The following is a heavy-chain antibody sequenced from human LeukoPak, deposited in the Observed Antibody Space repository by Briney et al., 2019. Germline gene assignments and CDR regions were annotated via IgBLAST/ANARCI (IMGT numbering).Heavy chain of an antibody. CDR3: ARALGYQLLSWWFDP. CDR1: GYTFTSSV. CDR2: VSPYNDNT. D-gene: IGHD2-2*01. Sequence: ASVKVSCKASGYTFTSSVISWVRQAPGQGLEWMGWVSPYNDNTNYAQKLQGRVTMTTDTSTSTAYMELRSLRSDDTAVYYCARALGYQLLSWWFDPWGQGTLVTVSS. V-gene: IGHV1-18*01. J-gene: IGHJ5*02.